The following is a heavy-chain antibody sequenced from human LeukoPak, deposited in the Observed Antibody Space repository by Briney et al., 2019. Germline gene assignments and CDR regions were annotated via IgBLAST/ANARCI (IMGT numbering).Heavy chain of an antibody. CDR2: IRYEGSNK. CDR1: GFTFSSFG. V-gene: IGHV3-30*02. CDR3: AKKYSSSPSGAFDI. J-gene: IGHJ3*02. D-gene: IGHD6-6*01. Sequence: GSLRLSCAASGFTFSSFGMHWVRQAPGKGLEWVAFIRYEGSNKYYADSVKGRFTISRDNSKNTLYLQMNSLRAEDTAVYYCAKKYSSSPSGAFDIWGQGTMVTVSS.